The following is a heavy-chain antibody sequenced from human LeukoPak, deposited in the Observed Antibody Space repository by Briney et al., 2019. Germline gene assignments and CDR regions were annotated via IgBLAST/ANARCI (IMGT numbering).Heavy chain of an antibody. CDR3: ARDPRWGGAFDI. CDR1: GFTFSSYA. D-gene: IGHD3-16*01. Sequence: PGGSLRLSCAASGFTFSSYAMHWVRQAPGKGLEWVAVISYDGSNKYYADSVKGRFTISRDNSKNTLYLQMNSLRAEDTAAYYCARDPRWGGAFDIWGQGTMVTVSS. CDR2: ISYDGSNK. J-gene: IGHJ3*02. V-gene: IGHV3-30*04.